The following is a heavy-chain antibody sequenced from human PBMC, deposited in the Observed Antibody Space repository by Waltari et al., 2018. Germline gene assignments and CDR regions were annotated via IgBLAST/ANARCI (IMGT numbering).Heavy chain of an antibody. CDR1: GFTFSSDS. CDR3: AAGTGDAFDI. CDR2: ISSSSSYI. V-gene: IGHV3-21*01. Sequence: EVQLVASGGGLVKPGGSLRLSCADSGFTFSSDSTNWVRQAPGKGLEWVSSISSSSSYIYYADSVKGRFTISRDNAKNSLYLQMNSLRAEDTAVYYCAAGTGDAFDIWGQGTMVTVSS. J-gene: IGHJ3*02.